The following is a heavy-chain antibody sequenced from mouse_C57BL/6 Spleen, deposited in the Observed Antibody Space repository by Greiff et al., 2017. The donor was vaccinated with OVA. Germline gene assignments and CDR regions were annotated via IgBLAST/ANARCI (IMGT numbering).Heavy chain of an antibody. CDR1: GFRFNPSA. Sequence: DVQLQESGGGLVQPKGSLKLSCAASGFRFNPSAMNWVRQAPGKGLEWVARIRSKSNNYATYYADSVKDRITISRDDSESMLYLQMNNLKTEDAAMYYCVGQSWLHSFFDYWGQGTTLTVSS. D-gene: IGHD2-2*01. V-gene: IGHV10-1*01. J-gene: IGHJ2*01. CDR3: VGQSWLHSFFDY. CDR2: IRSKSNNYAT.